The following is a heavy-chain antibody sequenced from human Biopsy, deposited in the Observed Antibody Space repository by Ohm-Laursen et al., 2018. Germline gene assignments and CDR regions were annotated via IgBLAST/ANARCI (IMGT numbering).Heavy chain of an antibody. CDR1: GGSISSGSNY. Sequence: SHTLSLTCTVSGGSISSGSNYWAWIRQPPGKGLEWIGSVYHSGITYYTPSLKSRVTISIDTTKNQWSLKVTSVAAADTAAYYCARHDGNGPFALDSWGQGTLVTVSS. D-gene: IGHD5-24*01. J-gene: IGHJ4*02. V-gene: IGHV4-39*01. CDR2: VYHSGIT. CDR3: ARHDGNGPFALDS.